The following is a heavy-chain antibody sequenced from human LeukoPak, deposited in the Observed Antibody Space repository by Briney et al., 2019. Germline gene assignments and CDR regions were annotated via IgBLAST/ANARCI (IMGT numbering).Heavy chain of an antibody. V-gene: IGHV4-38-2*01. CDR3: VTPIGDTSTSEQ. Sequence: KPSETLSLTCGVSGYSIRGGYYWGWIRPPPGKGLEWIGEIDHRGSTNYNPSLKSRVTISVDTSKNQFSLRLNSVTTVDTAVYYCVTPIGDTSTSEQWGQGTLVTVSS. CDR2: IDHRGST. CDR1: GYSIRGGYY. D-gene: IGHD3-10*01. J-gene: IGHJ4*02.